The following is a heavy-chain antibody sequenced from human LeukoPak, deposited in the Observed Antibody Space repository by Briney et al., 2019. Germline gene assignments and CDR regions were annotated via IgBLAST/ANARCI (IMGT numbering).Heavy chain of an antibody. Sequence: GGSLRLSCVVSGLTVSNNYMSWVRQAPGKGLEWVSVIYSDGTTRNADSVKGRFTISRDNSKNTVYLQMESLRAEDTAVYYCARDKDAWGQGTLVTVSS. J-gene: IGHJ5*02. CDR3: ARDKDA. CDR2: IYSDGTT. V-gene: IGHV3-66*01. CDR1: GLTVSNNY.